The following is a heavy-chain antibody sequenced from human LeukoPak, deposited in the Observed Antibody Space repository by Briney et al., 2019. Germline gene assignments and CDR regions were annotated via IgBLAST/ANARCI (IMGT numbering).Heavy chain of an antibody. D-gene: IGHD4-4*01. CDR3: ARHRSVTVPAYYFDY. CDR1: GYTFTSYG. CDR2: ISAYNGNT. Sequence: APVKVSCKASGYTFTSYGISWVRQAPGQGLEWMGWISAYNGNTNYAQKLQGRVTMTTDTSTSTAYMELRSLRSDDTAVYYCARHRSVTVPAYYFDYWGQGTLVTVSS. V-gene: IGHV1-18*01. J-gene: IGHJ4*02.